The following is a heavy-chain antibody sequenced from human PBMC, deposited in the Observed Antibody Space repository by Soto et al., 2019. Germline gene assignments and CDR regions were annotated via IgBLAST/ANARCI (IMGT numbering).Heavy chain of an antibody. J-gene: IGHJ4*02. CDR3: ATQNFDF. CDR1: GFALSNYA. V-gene: IGHV3-23*01. Sequence: EVHLLESGGDLVQPGGSLRLSCAASGFALSNYAMSWVRQAPGKGLEWVSTIMGTGDSAYYADSVRGRFTISRDDSKNTLFLQISNLGGDDTALYYCATQNFDFWGQGTLVTVSS. CDR2: IMGTGDSA.